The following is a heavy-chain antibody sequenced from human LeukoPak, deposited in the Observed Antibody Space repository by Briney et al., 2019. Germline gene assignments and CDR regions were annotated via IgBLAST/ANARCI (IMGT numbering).Heavy chain of an antibody. CDR2: IYYSGST. CDR3: AGPRYFDFDY. CDR1: DDSITIYY. Sequence: PSETLSLTCTVSDDSITIYYWGWIRQPPGKGLEWIGSIYYSGSTYYNPSLKSRVTISVDTSKNQFSLKLSSVTGADTAVYYCAGPRYFDFDYWGQGTLVTVSS. J-gene: IGHJ4*02. V-gene: IGHV4-39*07. D-gene: IGHD3-9*01.